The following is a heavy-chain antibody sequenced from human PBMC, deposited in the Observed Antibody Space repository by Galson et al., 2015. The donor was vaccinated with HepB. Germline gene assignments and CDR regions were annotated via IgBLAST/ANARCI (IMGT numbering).Heavy chain of an antibody. V-gene: IGHV1-2*06. CDR1: GYTFTGYY. Sequence: VKVSCKASGYTFTGYYIHWVRQAPGQGLEWMGRINPNSGGTNYAQKFQGSVTMTRDTSISTAYMELSRLRSDDTAVYYCARDPIMVRGVMWYFDLWGRGTLVTVSS. D-gene: IGHD3-10*01. CDR2: INPNSGGT. CDR3: ARDPIMVRGVMWYFDL. J-gene: IGHJ2*01.